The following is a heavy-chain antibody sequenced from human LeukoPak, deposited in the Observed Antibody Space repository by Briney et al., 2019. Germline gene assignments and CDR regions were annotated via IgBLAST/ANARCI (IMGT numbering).Heavy chain of an antibody. D-gene: IGHD3-22*01. J-gene: IGHJ3*02. Sequence: SETLSLTCTVSGDSFSSVTDYWAWIRQPPGKGLEWIASGDYSGGTYYNPSLESRVAISADMSKNQFSLKLTSVTGADTAVYYCAGELYYYDSSGYLGDAFDIWGQGTMVTVSS. CDR2: GDYSGGT. CDR3: AGELYYYDSSGYLGDAFDI. V-gene: IGHV4-39*07. CDR1: GDSFSSVTDY.